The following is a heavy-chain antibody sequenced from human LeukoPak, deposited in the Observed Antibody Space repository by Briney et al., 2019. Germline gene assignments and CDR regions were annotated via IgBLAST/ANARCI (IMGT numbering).Heavy chain of an antibody. CDR2: IKQDGSEK. D-gene: IGHD3-22*01. Sequence: GGSPRLSCAASGFTFSSYWMSWVRQAPGKGLEWVANIKQDGSEKYYVDSVKGRFTISRDNAKNSLYLQMNSLRAEDTAVYYCTTLAGYYYDSSGYYYFDYWGQGTLVTVSS. CDR1: GFTFSSYW. V-gene: IGHV3-7*03. CDR3: TTLAGYYYDSSGYYYFDY. J-gene: IGHJ4*02.